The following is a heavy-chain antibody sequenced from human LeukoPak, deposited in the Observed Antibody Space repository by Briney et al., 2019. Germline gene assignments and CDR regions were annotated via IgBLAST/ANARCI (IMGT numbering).Heavy chain of an antibody. J-gene: IGHJ3*02. CDR3: ARSRVTTANDAFDI. Sequence: GGSLRLSCAASGFTVSSNYMSWVRQAPGKALEWVSVIYSGGSTYYADSVKGRFTISRDNSKNTLYLQMNSLRAEDTAVYYCARSRVTTANDAFDIWGQGTMVTVSS. V-gene: IGHV3-53*01. D-gene: IGHD4-17*01. CDR2: IYSGGST. CDR1: GFTVSSNY.